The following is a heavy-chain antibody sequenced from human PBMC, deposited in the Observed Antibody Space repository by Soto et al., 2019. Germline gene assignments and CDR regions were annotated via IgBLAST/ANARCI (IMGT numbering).Heavy chain of an antibody. D-gene: IGHD2-2*01. V-gene: IGHV1-18*04. CDR1: GYTFTSYG. CDR2: ISAYNGNT. CDR3: ARTPYEGQLPKLSENYFDY. Sequence: ASVKVSCKASGYTFTSYGISWVRQAPGQGLEWMGWISAYNGNTNYAQKLQGRVTMTTDTSTSTAYMELRSLRSDDTAVYYCARTPYEGQLPKLSENYFDYWGQGTLVTVS. J-gene: IGHJ4*02.